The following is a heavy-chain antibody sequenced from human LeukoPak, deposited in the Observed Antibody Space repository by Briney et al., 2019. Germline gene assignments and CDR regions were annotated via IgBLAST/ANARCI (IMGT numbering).Heavy chain of an antibody. CDR3: AKGGLAVTGTPNQGYFDY. J-gene: IGHJ4*02. V-gene: IGHV3-9*01. CDR1: GFTFGGFA. D-gene: IGHD6-19*01. Sequence: GGSLRLSCVASGFTFGGFAMRWVRHAPGKGLEWVSGISWNSGLIAYADSVKGRFTISRDNAKNSLYLQMNSLTTEDTALDYCAKGGLAVTGTPNQGYFDYWGQGTLVTVSS. CDR2: ISWNSGLI.